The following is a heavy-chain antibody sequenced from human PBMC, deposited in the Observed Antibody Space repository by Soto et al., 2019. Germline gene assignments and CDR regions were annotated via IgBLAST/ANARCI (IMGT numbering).Heavy chain of an antibody. CDR3: ARDKYSSGWYNYYGMDV. CDR1: GFTFSSYG. V-gene: IGHV3-33*01. J-gene: IGHJ6*02. D-gene: IGHD6-19*01. CDR2: IWYDGSNK. Sequence: GGSLRLSCAASGFTFSSYGMHWVRQAPGKGLEWVAVIWYDGSNKYYADSVKGRFTISRDNSKNTLYLQMNSLRAEDTAVYYCARDKYSSGWYNYYGMDVWGQGTTVTVSS.